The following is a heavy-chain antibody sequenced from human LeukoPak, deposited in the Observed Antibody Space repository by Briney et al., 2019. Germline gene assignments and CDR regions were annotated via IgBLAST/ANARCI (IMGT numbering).Heavy chain of an antibody. Sequence: SVKVSCKASGGTFSSYAVSWVRQAPGQGLEWMGGIIPIFGTANYAQKFQGRVTITADESTSTAYMELSSLRSEDTAVYYCARNAVPDRPFSGMDVWGKGTTVTVSS. CDR2: IIPIFGTA. CDR1: GGTFSSYA. V-gene: IGHV1-69*13. CDR3: ARNAVPDRPFSGMDV. J-gene: IGHJ6*04. D-gene: IGHD2-2*01.